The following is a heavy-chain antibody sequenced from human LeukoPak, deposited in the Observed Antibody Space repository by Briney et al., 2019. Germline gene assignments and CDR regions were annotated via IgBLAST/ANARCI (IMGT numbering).Heavy chain of an antibody. V-gene: IGHV3-7*01. CDR2: IKEDGSEK. Sequence: GGSLRLSCAVSGVTFSSYWMSWVRQAPGKGLEWVANIKEDGSEKYYVDSVKGRFTISRDNARNSLYLQMNSLRAEDTAVYYCARGWELLSAFDIWGQGTMVTVSS. J-gene: IGHJ3*02. CDR1: GVTFSSYW. D-gene: IGHD1-26*01. CDR3: ARGWELLSAFDI.